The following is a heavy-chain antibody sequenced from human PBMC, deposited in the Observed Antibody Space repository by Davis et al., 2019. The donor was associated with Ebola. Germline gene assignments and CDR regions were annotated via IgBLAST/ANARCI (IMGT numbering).Heavy chain of an antibody. D-gene: IGHD3-3*01. CDR1: DGSISSSSYY. CDR2: ISYSGTT. J-gene: IGHJ3*02. Sequence: SETLSLTCTVSDGSISSSSYYWGWIRQPPGRGLEWIGSISYSGTTHYNPSLKSRVTMSVGTSKNQFSLKLSSVTAADTAVYYCARRTIFSTFDIWGQGTMVTVSS. V-gene: IGHV4-39*01. CDR3: ARRTIFSTFDI.